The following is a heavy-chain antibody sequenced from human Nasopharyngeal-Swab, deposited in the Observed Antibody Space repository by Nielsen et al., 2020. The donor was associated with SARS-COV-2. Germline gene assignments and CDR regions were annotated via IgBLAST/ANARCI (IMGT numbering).Heavy chain of an antibody. CDR3: ARVVMVYAIYWFDP. J-gene: IGHJ5*02. CDR2: IFSGGNT. D-gene: IGHD2-8*01. V-gene: IGHV4-39*07. Sequence: RQAPGKGLEWIGNIFSGGNTYYNPSLDSRVTISLDTSKNQFSLKLGSVTAADTAVYYCARVVMVYAIYWFDPWGQGTLVTVSS.